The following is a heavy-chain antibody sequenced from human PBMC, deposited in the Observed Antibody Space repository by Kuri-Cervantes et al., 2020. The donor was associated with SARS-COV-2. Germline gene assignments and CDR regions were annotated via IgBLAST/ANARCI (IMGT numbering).Heavy chain of an antibody. D-gene: IGHD2-21*01. Sequence: GGSLRLSCAASGFTYSSYAMSWVRQAPGKGLEWVSAISGSGGSTYYADSVKGRFTISRDNSKNTLYLQMNSLRAEDTAVYYCAKVAQLTYCGGDCYFYYYYGTDVWGQGTTVTVSS. J-gene: IGHJ6*02. V-gene: IGHV3-23*01. CDR2: ISGSGGST. CDR1: GFTYSSYA. CDR3: AKVAQLTYCGGDCYFYYYYGTDV.